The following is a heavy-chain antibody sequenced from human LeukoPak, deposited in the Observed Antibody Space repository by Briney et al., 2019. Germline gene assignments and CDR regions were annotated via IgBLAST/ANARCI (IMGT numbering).Heavy chain of an antibody. J-gene: IGHJ4*02. CDR2: ISSSSSYI. CDR3: AIPLPPGGTPNAS. V-gene: IGHV3-21*01. D-gene: IGHD3-16*01. CDR1: GFTFSSYS. Sequence: PGGSLRLSCAASGFTFSSYSMNWVRQAPGKGLEWVSSISSSSSYIYYADSVKGRFTISRDNAKNSLYLQMNSLRAEDTAVYYCAIPLPPGGTPNASGGQETLVTAS.